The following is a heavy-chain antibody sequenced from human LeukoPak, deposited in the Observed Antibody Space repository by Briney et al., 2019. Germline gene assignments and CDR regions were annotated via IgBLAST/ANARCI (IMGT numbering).Heavy chain of an antibody. D-gene: IGHD6-19*01. V-gene: IGHV3-74*01. CDR3: VPASGFAY. J-gene: IGHJ4*02. CDR2: ITSDGSTT. CDR1: GFTISRYR. Sequence: GGSLRLSGAVSGFTISRYRMHWVRQAPGKGLVWVSRITSDGSTTNYADSVKGRFTISRDDAKNTLYLQMNSLRVEDTAVYYCVPASGFAYWGAGSLVTVSS.